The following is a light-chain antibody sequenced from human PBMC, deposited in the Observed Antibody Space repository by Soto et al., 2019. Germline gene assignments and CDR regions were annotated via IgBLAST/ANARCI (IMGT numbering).Light chain of an antibody. J-gene: IGKJ2*01. Sequence: EIVLTQSPATLSLSPGERATLSCRASQSVSSYLAWYQQKPDQAPRLLIYDASNRATGIPARFSGSGSGTDFTLTISSLEPEDFAVYYCQQRSNLPSYTLGQGTKLEIK. CDR3: QQRSNLPSYT. CDR1: QSVSSY. V-gene: IGKV3-11*01. CDR2: DAS.